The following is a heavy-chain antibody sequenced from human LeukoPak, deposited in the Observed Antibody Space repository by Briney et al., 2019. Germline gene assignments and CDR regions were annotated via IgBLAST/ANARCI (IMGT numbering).Heavy chain of an antibody. CDR3: ARGYSYGDFSDWFDP. V-gene: IGHV1-69*01. D-gene: IGHD5-18*01. J-gene: IGHJ5*02. CDR2: IVPIFGTA. CDR1: GGTFSSYA. Sequence: GSSVKVSCKASGGTFSSYAISWVRQAPGQGLEWVGGIVPIFGTANYAQKFQGRVTITADESTSTAYMELSSLRSEDTAVYYCARGYSYGDFSDWFDPWGQGTLVTVSS.